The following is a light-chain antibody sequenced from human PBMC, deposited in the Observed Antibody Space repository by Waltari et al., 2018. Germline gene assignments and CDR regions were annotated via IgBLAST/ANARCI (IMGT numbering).Light chain of an antibody. CDR1: SDDVGGYDY. CDR2: DVS. CDR3: GSYTSSDTWI. V-gene: IGLV2-14*03. J-gene: IGLJ2*01. Sequence: QSALTQPASVSGSPGQSITISCTGTSDDVGGYDYVSWYQHHPGKAPKLIIYDVSDRPYGVSNRFSGSRSANTASLAISGLQAEDEAHYYCGSYTSSDTWIFGGGTKV.